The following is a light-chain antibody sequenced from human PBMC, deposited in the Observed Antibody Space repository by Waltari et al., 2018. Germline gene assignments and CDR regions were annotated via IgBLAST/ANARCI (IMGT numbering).Light chain of an antibody. J-gene: IGKJ1*01. Sequence: EIVMTQTPAPLSVSPGERATLFCRASQSVTTNLAWYVQKPGQAPRLLIYGASARATGGPARFTGGGYGTEFTLTISSLQSEDFAVYYCQQYEKWPRTFGQGTKVEIK. CDR3: QQYEKWPRT. V-gene: IGKV3-15*01. CDR1: QSVTTN. CDR2: GAS.